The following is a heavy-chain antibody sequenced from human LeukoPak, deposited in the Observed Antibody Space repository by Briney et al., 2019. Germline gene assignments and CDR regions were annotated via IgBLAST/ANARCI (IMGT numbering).Heavy chain of an antibody. J-gene: IGHJ4*02. CDR1: GGSISNNNYY. D-gene: IGHD2-2*01. CDR2: MYYSGNT. Sequence: SETLSLTCSVSGGSISNNNYYWGWIRQPPGKGLEWIGRMYYSGNTYYNPSLRSRVTISVDTSKNQFSLQLSSVTAADTAVYYCARVNEGYCSSTSCYSHLFDYWGQGTLVPVSS. CDR3: ARVNEGYCSSTSCYSHLFDY. V-gene: IGHV4-39*01.